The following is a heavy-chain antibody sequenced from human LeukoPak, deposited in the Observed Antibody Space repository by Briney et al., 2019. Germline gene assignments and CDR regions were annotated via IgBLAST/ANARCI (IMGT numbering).Heavy chain of an antibody. CDR1: GGSFRGYY. CDR2: INHSGST. J-gene: IGHJ3*02. D-gene: IGHD3-22*01. V-gene: IGHV4-34*01. Sequence: SETLSLTCAVNGGSFRGYYWSWIRQPPGKGLEWIGEINHSGSTNYNPSLKSRVTISVDTSKNQFSLKMSSVTAADTAVYYCARGEYYYDSPDAFDTWGQGTMVTVSS. CDR3: ARGEYYYDSPDAFDT.